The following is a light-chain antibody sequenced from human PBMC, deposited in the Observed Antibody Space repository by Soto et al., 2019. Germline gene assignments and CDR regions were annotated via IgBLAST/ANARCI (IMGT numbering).Light chain of an antibody. J-gene: IGLJ3*02. CDR3: SSYAGTKTLV. V-gene: IGLV2-8*01. Sequence: QSALTQPPSASGSPGQSVTISCTGTISDIGTYHYVSWYQQHPGKVPKLIIYEVSERPSGVPDRFSGSKSGNTAFLTVSGLQAGDEADYYCSSYAGTKTLVFGGGTKVTVL. CDR1: ISDIGTYHY. CDR2: EVS.